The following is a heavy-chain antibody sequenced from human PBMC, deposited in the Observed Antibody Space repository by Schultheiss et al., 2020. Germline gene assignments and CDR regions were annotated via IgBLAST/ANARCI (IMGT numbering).Heavy chain of an antibody. CDR1: GGSISSYY. Sequence: SETLSLTCTVSGGSISSYYWSWIRQPPGKGLEWIGSIYHSGSTYYNPSLKSRVTISVDKSKNQFSLKLSSVTAADTAVYYCARGGSGAHRDWGQGTLVTVSS. CDR3: ARGGSGAHRD. J-gene: IGHJ4*02. D-gene: IGHD3-10*01. V-gene: IGHV4-59*12. CDR2: IYHSGST.